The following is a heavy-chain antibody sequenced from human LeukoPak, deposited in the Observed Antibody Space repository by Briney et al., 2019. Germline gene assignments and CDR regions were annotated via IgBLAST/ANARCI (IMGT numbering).Heavy chain of an antibody. CDR3: ARDGVDKEDWFDP. D-gene: IGHD2-15*01. CDR2: IYTSGST. V-gene: IGHV4-4*07. J-gene: IGHJ5*02. CDR1: GGSISSYY. Sequence: SETLSLTCTVSGGSISSYYGSWIRQPAGKGLEWIGRIYTSGSTNYNPSLKSRVTMSVDTSKNQFSLKLSSVTAADTAVYHCARDGVDKEDWFDPWGQGTLVTVSS.